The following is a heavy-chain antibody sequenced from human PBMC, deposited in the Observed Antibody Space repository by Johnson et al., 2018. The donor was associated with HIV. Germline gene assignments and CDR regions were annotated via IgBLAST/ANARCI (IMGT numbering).Heavy chain of an antibody. Sequence: QVQLVESGGGLVQPGRSPRLSCAASGFTFSSYAFHWVRQAPAKGLEWVASISYDGSDKYYADFVKGRFTISRDNSKNTLYLQMNSLRAEDTAVYYCARGLLWCGELLEAFDIWGQGTMVTVSS. V-gene: IGHV3-30*04. J-gene: IGHJ3*02. CDR1: GFTFSSYA. CDR3: ARGLLWCGELLEAFDI. D-gene: IGHD3-10*01. CDR2: ISYDGSDK.